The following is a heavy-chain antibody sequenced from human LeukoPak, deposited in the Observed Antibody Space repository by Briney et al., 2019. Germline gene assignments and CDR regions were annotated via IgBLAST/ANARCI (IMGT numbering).Heavy chain of an antibody. J-gene: IGHJ4*02. CDR2: ISSSGSTI. Sequence: GGSLRLSCAASGFTFSSYEMNWVRQAPGKGLEWVSYISSSGSTIYYADSVKGRFTISRDNAKNSLYLQMNSLRAEDTAVYYCARDLGMGYFDYWGQGTPVTVSS. CDR3: ARDLGMGYFDY. V-gene: IGHV3-48*03. D-gene: IGHD7-27*01. CDR1: GFTFSSYE.